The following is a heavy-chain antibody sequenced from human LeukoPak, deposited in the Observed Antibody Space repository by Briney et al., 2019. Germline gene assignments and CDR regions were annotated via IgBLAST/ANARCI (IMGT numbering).Heavy chain of an antibody. Sequence: GGSLRLSCAASGFTFSSYAMHWVRQAPGKGLEWVAVILYDGSNKYYADSVKGRFTISRDNSKNTLYLQMNSLRAEDTAVYYCARDDSGYDYPYWGQGTLVTVSS. J-gene: IGHJ4*02. D-gene: IGHD5-12*01. V-gene: IGHV3-30-3*01. CDR3: ARDDSGYDYPY. CDR1: GFTFSSYA. CDR2: ILYDGSNK.